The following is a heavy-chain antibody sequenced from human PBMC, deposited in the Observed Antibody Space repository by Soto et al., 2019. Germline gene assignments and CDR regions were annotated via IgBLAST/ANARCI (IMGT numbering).Heavy chain of an antibody. V-gene: IGHV4-30-2*01. CDR1: GGSISSGGYS. CDR2: SYHSGST. Sequence: QLQLQESGSGLVKPSQTLSLTCAVSGGSISSGGYSWSWIRQPPGKGLEWIGYSYHSGSTYYNPSLKSRVTISVDRSKNQYSLKLSFVTAADTAVYYCARGWRFGEPFAWYFDLWGRGTLVTVSS. J-gene: IGHJ2*01. CDR3: ARGWRFGEPFAWYFDL. D-gene: IGHD3-10*01.